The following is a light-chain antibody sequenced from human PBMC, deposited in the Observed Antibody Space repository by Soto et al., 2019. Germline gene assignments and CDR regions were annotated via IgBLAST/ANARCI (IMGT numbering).Light chain of an antibody. Sequence: DIQMTQSPSTLSASVGDRVTITCRASQSISSWLAWYQQKPGKAPKFLIYDASNLESGVPSRFSGSGSGTEFTLTLSSLQPDDFATYYCQQYSSYWTFGQGTKVEIK. CDR3: QQYSSYWT. V-gene: IGKV1-5*01. CDR2: DAS. CDR1: QSISSW. J-gene: IGKJ1*01.